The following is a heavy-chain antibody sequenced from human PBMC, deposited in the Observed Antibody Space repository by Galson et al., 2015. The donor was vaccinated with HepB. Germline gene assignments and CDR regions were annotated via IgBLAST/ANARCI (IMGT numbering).Heavy chain of an antibody. CDR1: GFTFSSYT. CDR3: AKTRPGSGSYSAFDI. J-gene: IGHJ3*02. Sequence: SLRLSCAASGFTFSSYTMCWVRQAPGKGLVWVSAVNSGGGTNYADSVKGRFTVSRDNSKDTVYLQMNSLRAEDTALYYCAKTRPGSGSYSAFDIWGQGTMVTVSS. V-gene: IGHV3-23*01. CDR2: VNSGGGT. D-gene: IGHD3-10*01.